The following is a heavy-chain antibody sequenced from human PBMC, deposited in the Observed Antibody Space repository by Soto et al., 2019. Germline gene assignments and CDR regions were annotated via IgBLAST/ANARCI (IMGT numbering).Heavy chain of an antibody. CDR3: ARVSGSYYYGMDV. D-gene: IGHD1-26*01. J-gene: IGHJ6*02. Sequence: LTCAGSGGSISRSNWLRWVRQPPGKGLEWIGEIYHSGSTNYNPSLKSRVTISVDKSKNQFSLKLSSVTAADTAVYYCARVSGSYYYGMDVWGQGTTVTVSS. V-gene: IGHV4-4*02. CDR2: IYHSGST. CDR1: GGSISRSNW.